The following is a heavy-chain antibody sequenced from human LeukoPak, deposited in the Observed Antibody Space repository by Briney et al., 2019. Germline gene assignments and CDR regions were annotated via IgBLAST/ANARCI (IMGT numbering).Heavy chain of an antibody. CDR1: GFTFDDYS. D-gene: IGHD5-12*01. V-gene: IGHV3-43*01. Sequence: GGSRRLSCAASGFTFDDYSMHWFRHAPGKGLEWVSLINRDGGRTFYADSVKGRFTISRDNNKNSLYLQMNSLRTDDTALYYCAKEMLGTRWITYDSWGQGTLVTVSS. CDR3: AKEMLGTRWITYDS. J-gene: IGHJ4*02. CDR2: INRDGGRT.